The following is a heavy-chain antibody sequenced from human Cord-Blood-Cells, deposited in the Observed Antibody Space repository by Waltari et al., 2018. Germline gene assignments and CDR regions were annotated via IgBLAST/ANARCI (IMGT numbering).Heavy chain of an antibody. V-gene: IGHV1-69*06. Sequence: QVQLVQSGAEVKKPGSSVKVSCKASGGPFSSYAISWVRQAPGQGLEWMGGIIPIVGTANYAQKFQGRVTMTADKSTSAAYRELSSLRSEDTAVYYCARDPYDSSGYYLYFDLWGRGTLVTVAS. J-gene: IGHJ2*01. CDR1: GGPFSSYA. D-gene: IGHD3-22*01. CDR2: IIPIVGTA. CDR3: ARDPYDSSGYYLYFDL.